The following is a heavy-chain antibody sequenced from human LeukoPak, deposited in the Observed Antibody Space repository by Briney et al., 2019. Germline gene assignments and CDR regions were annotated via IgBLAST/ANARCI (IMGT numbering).Heavy chain of an antibody. CDR2: LSGSGVTT. J-gene: IGHJ4*01. CDR3: AKGVYSSGWSYFDY. Sequence: GGSLRLSCAASGFSFSISAMSWVRQAPGKGLEWVSTLSGSGVTTYYADSVKGRFTISRDNSKNTLYLQMNSLRAEDTAVYYCAKGVYSSGWSYFDYWGHGALVTVSS. CDR1: GFSFSISA. V-gene: IGHV3-23*01. D-gene: IGHD6-25*01.